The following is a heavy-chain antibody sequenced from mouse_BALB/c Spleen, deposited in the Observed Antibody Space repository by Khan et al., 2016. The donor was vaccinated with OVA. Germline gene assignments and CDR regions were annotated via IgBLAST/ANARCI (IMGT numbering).Heavy chain of an antibody. D-gene: IGHD1-1*02. CDR1: GFTFSDYY. Sequence: EVELVESGGGLVKPGGSLKLSCAASGFTFSDYYMYWVRQTPEKRLEWVATISDGGSYTYYHDSVKGRFTISRDNATNTLYLQMSSLKSEDTAMYYCARAGYGGFAYGGQGTLVTVSA. V-gene: IGHV5-4*02. CDR2: ISDGGSYT. J-gene: IGHJ3*01. CDR3: ARAGYGGFAY.